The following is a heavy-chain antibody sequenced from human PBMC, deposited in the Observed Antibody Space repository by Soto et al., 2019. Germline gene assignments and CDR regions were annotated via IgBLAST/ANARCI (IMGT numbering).Heavy chain of an antibody. J-gene: IGHJ6*03. Sequence: QVQLVQSGAEVKKPGSSVKVSCKASGGTFSSYTISWVRQAPGQGLEWMGRIIPILGIANYAQKFQGRVTSTEDKSTSTAYMELSSLRSEDTAVYYCAGTPYYDFWSGSSGYYYYMDVVGKGTTVTVSS. CDR1: GGTFSSYT. D-gene: IGHD3-3*01. V-gene: IGHV1-69*02. CDR3: AGTPYYDFWSGSSGYYYYMDV. CDR2: IIPILGIA.